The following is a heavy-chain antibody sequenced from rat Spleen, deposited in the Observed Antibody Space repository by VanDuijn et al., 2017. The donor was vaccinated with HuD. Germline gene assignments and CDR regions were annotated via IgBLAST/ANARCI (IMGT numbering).Heavy chain of an antibody. CDR2: IIYDGSGT. V-gene: IGHV5-17*01. D-gene: IGHD1-11*01. J-gene: IGHJ3*01. CDR3: ARARYGGSSELGWFAY. Sequence: EVQLVESGGGLVQPGRPLKLSCAASGFTFSDYSMAWVRQAPKEGPEWVATIIYDGSGTYYRDSVRGRFTISRENAESNLYLQMDGLRSEDTATYYCARARYGGSSELGWFAYWGQGTLVTVSS. CDR1: GFTFSDYS.